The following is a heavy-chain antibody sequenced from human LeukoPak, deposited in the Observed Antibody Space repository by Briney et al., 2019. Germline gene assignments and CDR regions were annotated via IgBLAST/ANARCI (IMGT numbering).Heavy chain of an antibody. CDR2: ISSSGSTI. CDR1: GFTFSSYE. D-gene: IGHD3-10*01. CDR3: ARGGSGSRNWFDP. Sequence: GGSLRLSCAASGFTFSSYEMNWVRQAPGKGLEWVSYISSSGSTIYYADSVKGRFTISRDNAKNSLYLQMNSLRAEDTAVYYCARGGSGSRNWFDPWGQGTLVTVSS. V-gene: IGHV3-48*03. J-gene: IGHJ5*02.